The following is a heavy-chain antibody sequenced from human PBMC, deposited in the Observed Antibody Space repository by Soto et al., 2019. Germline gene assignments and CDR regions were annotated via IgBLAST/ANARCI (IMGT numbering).Heavy chain of an antibody. Sequence: SETLSLTCSIYSGSFSGYYWSWIRQPPGKGLEWIGEISQSGNTNYSPSLKSRVSISIDTSRKQFSLNLASVSAADTAVYYCARAPKVSGSSQTRPDFWGQGTLVTVSS. CDR2: ISQSGNT. CDR1: SGSFSGYY. V-gene: IGHV4-34*01. D-gene: IGHD6-6*01. J-gene: IGHJ4*02. CDR3: ARAPKVSGSSQTRPDF.